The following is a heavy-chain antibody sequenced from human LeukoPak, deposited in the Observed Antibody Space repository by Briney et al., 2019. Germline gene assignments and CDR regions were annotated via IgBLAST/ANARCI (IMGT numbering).Heavy chain of an antibody. D-gene: IGHD4-4*01. V-gene: IGHV3-21*01. CDR3: ARAGGMTTVSYAFDI. CDR1: GFTFSSYS. Sequence: GGSLRLSCAASGFTFSSYSMNWVRQAPGKGLEWVSSISSSSSYIYYADSVKGRFTISRDNAKNSLYLQMNSLRAEDTAVYYCARAGGMTTVSYAFDIWGQGTMVTVSS. J-gene: IGHJ3*02. CDR2: ISSSSSYI.